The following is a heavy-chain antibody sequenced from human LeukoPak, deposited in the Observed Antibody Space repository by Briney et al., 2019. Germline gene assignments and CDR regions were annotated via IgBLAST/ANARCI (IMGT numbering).Heavy chain of an antibody. D-gene: IGHD2-2*01. Sequence: TSETLSLTCTVSGGSISSGSYYWSWIRQPAGKGLEWIGRIYTSGSTNYNPSLKSRVTISVDTSKNQFSLKLSSVTAADTAVYYCARASRYCSSTSCYAYYYYCYMDVWGKGTTVTISS. CDR3: ARASRYCSSTSCYAYYYYCYMDV. J-gene: IGHJ6*03. CDR1: GGSISSGSYY. CDR2: IYTSGST. V-gene: IGHV4-61*02.